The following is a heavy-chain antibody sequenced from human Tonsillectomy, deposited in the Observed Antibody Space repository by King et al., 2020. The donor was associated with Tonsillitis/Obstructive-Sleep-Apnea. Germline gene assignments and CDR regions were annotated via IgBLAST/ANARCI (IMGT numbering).Heavy chain of an antibody. J-gene: IGHJ6*03. CDR2: FSAYNGNT. V-gene: IGHV1-18*01. Sequence: QLVQSGAEVKKPGASVKVSCKASGYTFTRYGINWVRQAPGQGLEWMGWFSAYNGNTNCAQKLQGRVTMTTATSTTTAYMGLRSLRSDDTAVYYCASTTIFGVVIYYMDVWGKGTTVTVSS. CDR3: ASTTIFGVVIYYMDV. D-gene: IGHD3-3*01. CDR1: GYTFTRYG.